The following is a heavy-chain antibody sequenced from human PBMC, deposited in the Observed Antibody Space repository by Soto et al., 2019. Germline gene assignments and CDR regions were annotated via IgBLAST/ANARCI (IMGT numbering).Heavy chain of an antibody. V-gene: IGHV1-8*01. J-gene: IGHJ5*02. CDR1: GYTFTSYD. CDR2: MNPNSGNT. CDR3: AREDTLGYCSGGSCGLDNWFDP. Sequence: QVQLVQSGAEVKKPGASVKVSCKASGYTFTSYDINWVRQATGQGLEGRGWMNPNSGNTGYAQKFQGRVTMTRNTSISTAYMELSSLGSEDTAVYYCAREDTLGYCSGGSCGLDNWFDPWGQGTLVTVSS. D-gene: IGHD2-15*01.